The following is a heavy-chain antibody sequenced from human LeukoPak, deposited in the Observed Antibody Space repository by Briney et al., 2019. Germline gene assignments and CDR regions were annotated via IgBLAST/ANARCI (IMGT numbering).Heavy chain of an antibody. CDR2: IYYSGST. J-gene: IGHJ4*02. CDR3: ARQGYSSGWYYFDY. Sequence: SETLSLTCTVSGGSISSYYWSWIRQPPGKGLEWIGYIYYSGSTNHNPSLKSRVTISVDTSKNQFSLKLSSVTAADTAVYYCARQGYSSGWYYFDYWGQGTLVTVSS. D-gene: IGHD6-19*01. CDR1: GGSISSYY. V-gene: IGHV4-59*08.